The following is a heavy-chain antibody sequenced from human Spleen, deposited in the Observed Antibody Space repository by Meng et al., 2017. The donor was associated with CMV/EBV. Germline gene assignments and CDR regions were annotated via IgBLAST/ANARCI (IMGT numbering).Heavy chain of an antibody. CDR2: IYYSGST. Sequence: GSLRLSCTVSGGSISSYYWSWIRQPPGKGLEWIGYIYYSGSTNYNPSLKSRVTISVDTSKNQFSLKLSSVTAADTAVYYCARVRPLPAAMPDYWGQGTLVTVSS. J-gene: IGHJ4*02. D-gene: IGHD2-2*01. CDR3: ARVRPLPAAMPDY. V-gene: IGHV4-59*01. CDR1: GGSISSYY.